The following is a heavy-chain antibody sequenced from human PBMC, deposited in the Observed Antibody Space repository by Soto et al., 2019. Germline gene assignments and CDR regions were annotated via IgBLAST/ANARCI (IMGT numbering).Heavy chain of an antibody. J-gene: IGHJ4*02. CDR1: GASISSYC. Sequence: QGQLQESGPGLVKPSETLSLTCTGSGASISSYCWSWIRQPPGKGLEWIGYIYYSGSTNYNPSLSSLVAISVDTSTNQSPLKLSSVTAADTAGSYCARVDYGGKTYFDYWGQGTLVSASS. CDR3: ARVDYGGKTYFDY. V-gene: IGHV4-59*01. CDR2: IYYSGST. D-gene: IGHD4-17*01.